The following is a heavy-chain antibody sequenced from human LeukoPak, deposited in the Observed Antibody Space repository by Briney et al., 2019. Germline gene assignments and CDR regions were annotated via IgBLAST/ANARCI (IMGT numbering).Heavy chain of an antibody. CDR2: IYTSGST. CDR1: GGSISSGSYY. Sequence: PSETLSLTCTVSGGSISSGSYYWSWIRQPAGKGLEWIGRIYTSGSTNYNPSLKSRVTISVDTSKNQFSLKLSSVTAADTAVYYCARDIGSGSYRYYYYYYMDVWGKGTTVTISS. V-gene: IGHV4-61*02. D-gene: IGHD1-26*01. J-gene: IGHJ6*03. CDR3: ARDIGSGSYRYYYYYYMDV.